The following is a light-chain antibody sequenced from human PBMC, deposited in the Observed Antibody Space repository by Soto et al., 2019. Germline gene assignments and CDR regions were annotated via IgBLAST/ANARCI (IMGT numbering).Light chain of an antibody. Sequence: QLVLTQPPSVSGAPGQTITISCTGSSSNVGAGYDVHWYQQVPGTAPKLLIFDNTYRPSGVPGRFSGSRSGTSASLTIAGLQAEDEADYFCQSYDDSLSVVFGGGTKLTVL. CDR1: SSNVGAGYD. J-gene: IGLJ2*01. CDR3: QSYDDSLSVV. V-gene: IGLV1-40*01. CDR2: DNT.